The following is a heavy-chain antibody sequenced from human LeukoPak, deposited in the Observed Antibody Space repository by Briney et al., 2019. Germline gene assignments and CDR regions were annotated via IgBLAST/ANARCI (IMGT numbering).Heavy chain of an antibody. D-gene: IGHD3-22*01. V-gene: IGHV3-21*04. CDR2: ISSSSSYI. Sequence: PGGSLRLSCAASGFTFSSYSMNWVRQAPGKGLEWVSSISSSSSYIYYADSVKGRFTISRDNAKNSLYLQMNSLRAEDTAVYYCTTACYYDSSGYYRDYWGQGTLVTVSS. CDR1: GFTFSSYS. CDR3: TTACYYDSSGYYRDY. J-gene: IGHJ4*02.